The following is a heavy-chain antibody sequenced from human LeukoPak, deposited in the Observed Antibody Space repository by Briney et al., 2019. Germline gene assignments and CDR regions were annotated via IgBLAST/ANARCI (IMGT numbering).Heavy chain of an antibody. D-gene: IGHD1-14*01. CDR1: GFTFISSW. Sequence: GESLRLSCSTSGFTFISSWMNWVRKAPRKGLEWVAGMNYDGSEVYYVDSVKGRFNISRDNAKDSLFLQMDSLRAEDTALYYCARDKGYKSFDYWGREPWSPSPQ. V-gene: IGHV3-7*01. CDR3: ARDKGYKSFDY. CDR2: MNYDGSEV. J-gene: IGHJ4*02.